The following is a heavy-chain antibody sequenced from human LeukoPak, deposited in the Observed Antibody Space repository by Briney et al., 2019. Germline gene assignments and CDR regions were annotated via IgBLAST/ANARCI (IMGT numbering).Heavy chain of an antibody. D-gene: IGHD3-22*01. CDR1: GFTFSSYS. V-gene: IGHV3-48*02. CDR2: ISSSSSSI. Sequence: GGSLRLSCAASGFTFSSYSMNWVRQAPGKGLEWVSYISSSSSSIYYADSVKGRFTISRDNAKNSLYLQMNSLRDEDTAVYYCARDGRMYYYDSSGDAFDIWGQGTMVTVSS. CDR3: ARDGRMYYYDSSGDAFDI. J-gene: IGHJ3*02.